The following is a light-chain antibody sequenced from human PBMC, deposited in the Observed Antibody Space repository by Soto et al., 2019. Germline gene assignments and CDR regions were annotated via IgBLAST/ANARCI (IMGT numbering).Light chain of an antibody. CDR2: GAS. J-gene: IGKJ3*01. CDR1: QVINNY. Sequence: DIQMTQSPSSLSASVGDRVTISCRASQVINNYLAWYQQRPGKGPKLLIYGASTLQSGVPSRFSGSGSGTDFTSTIRSLQPEDVATYYCQKYNSAPPVTFGPGTTVHV. CDR3: QKYNSAPPVT. V-gene: IGKV1-27*01.